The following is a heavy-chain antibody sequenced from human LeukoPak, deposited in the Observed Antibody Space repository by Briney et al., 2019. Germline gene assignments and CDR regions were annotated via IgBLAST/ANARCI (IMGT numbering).Heavy chain of an antibody. CDR1: GYTFTSYD. D-gene: IGHD5-12*01. CDR2: MNPNSGNT. Sequence: ASVKVSCKASGYTFTSYDINWVRQATGQGLEWMGWMNPNSGNTGYAQKFQGRVTMTRNTSISTAYMELSSLRSEDTAVYYCAQRGYSGYDYVDCMDVWGKGTTVTISS. J-gene: IGHJ6*03. CDR3: AQRGYSGYDYVDCMDV. V-gene: IGHV1-8*01.